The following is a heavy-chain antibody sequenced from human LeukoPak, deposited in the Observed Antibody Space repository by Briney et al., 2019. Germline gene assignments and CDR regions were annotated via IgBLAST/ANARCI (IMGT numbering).Heavy chain of an antibody. Sequence: SETLSLTCTVSGDSMSSYYWNWIRQPAGKGLEWIGRIYTSGTTHYNPSLNSRITVSVDTSKNKFSLKLNSVTAADTAVYYCARGDESAATYFDYWGQGTLVTVSS. CDR3: ARGDESAATYFDY. D-gene: IGHD1-26*01. J-gene: IGHJ4*02. CDR1: GDSMSSYY. CDR2: IYTSGTT. V-gene: IGHV4-4*07.